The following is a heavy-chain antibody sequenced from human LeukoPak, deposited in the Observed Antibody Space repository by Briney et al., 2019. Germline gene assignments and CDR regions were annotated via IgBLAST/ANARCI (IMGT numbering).Heavy chain of an antibody. D-gene: IGHD6-19*01. J-gene: IGHJ5*02. CDR2: IGSGGTSSGSRT. CDR1: GFSFSSFV. V-gene: IGHV3-23*01. CDR3: AKDLWASETVTGTSRLANH. Sequence: GGSLRLSCAASGFSFSSFVMSWGRQPPGQGLGWVAAIGSGGTSSGSRTYFPDSVKGRFTISRDNSKNTLYLQMDSLRVEDTAVYYCAKDLWASETVTGTSRLANHWGQGTLVTVSS.